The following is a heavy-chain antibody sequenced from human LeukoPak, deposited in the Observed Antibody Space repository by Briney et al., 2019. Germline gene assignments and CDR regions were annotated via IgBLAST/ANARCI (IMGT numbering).Heavy chain of an antibody. CDR3: ARGYYDSSGYYGGCYFDY. CDR2: ISGSGGST. D-gene: IGHD3-22*01. J-gene: IGHJ4*02. Sequence: GGSLRLSCAASGFTFSSYAMSWVRQAPGKGLEWVSAISGSGGSTYHADSVKGRFTISRDNAKNSLYLQMNSLRAEDTAVYYCARGYYDSSGYYGGCYFDYWGQGTLVTVSS. CDR1: GFTFSSYA. V-gene: IGHV3-23*01.